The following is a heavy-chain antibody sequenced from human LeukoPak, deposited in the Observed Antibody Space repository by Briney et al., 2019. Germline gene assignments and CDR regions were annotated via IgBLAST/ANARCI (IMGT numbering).Heavy chain of an antibody. CDR2: INHSGST. CDR1: GGSFSGYY. D-gene: IGHD6-19*01. CDR3: ARDPGAHTDSGN. V-gene: IGHV4-34*01. J-gene: IGHJ4*02. Sequence: SETLSLTCAVYGGSFSGYYWSWIRQPPGKGLEWIGEINHSGSTNYNPSLKSRVTISVDKSKNHLSLNLTSVTAADTAIYYCARDPGAHTDSGNWGQGTLVTVSS.